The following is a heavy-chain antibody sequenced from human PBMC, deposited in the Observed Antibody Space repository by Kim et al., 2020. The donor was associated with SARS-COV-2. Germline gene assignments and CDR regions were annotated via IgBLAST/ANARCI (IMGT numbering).Heavy chain of an antibody. V-gene: IGHV3-13*04. Sequence: GGSLRLSCAASGFTFSSYDMHWVRQATGKGLEWVSAIGTAGDTYYPGSVKGRFTISRENAKNSLYLQMNSLRAGDTAVYYCARVWAVAGDYYYYGMDVWGQGTTVTVSS. J-gene: IGHJ6*02. D-gene: IGHD6-19*01. CDR1: GFTFSSYD. CDR2: IGTAGDT. CDR3: ARVWAVAGDYYYYGMDV.